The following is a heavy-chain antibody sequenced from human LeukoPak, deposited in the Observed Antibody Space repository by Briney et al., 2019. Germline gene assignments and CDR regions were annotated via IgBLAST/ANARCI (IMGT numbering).Heavy chain of an antibody. D-gene: IGHD6-19*01. Sequence: SETLSPTCTVSGGSIGSDYWTWIRQPPGKGLEYIGYIYYTGGTNYNPSLKSRVTISVDTSKNQFSLKLSSVTAADTAVYFCAKYGNSGWVIDNWGQGTLVTVSS. CDR2: IYYTGGT. V-gene: IGHV4-59*08. J-gene: IGHJ4*02. CDR1: GGSIGSDY. CDR3: AKYGNSGWVIDN.